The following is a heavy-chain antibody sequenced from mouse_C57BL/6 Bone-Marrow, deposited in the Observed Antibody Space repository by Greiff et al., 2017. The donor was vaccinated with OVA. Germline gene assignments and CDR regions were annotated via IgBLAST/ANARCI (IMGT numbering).Heavy chain of an antibody. CDR2: ISNLAYSI. CDR1: GFTFSDYG. CDR3: ARLNYGILDY. D-gene: IGHD2-1*01. Sequence: EVKLMESGGGLVQPGGSLKLSCAASGFTFSDYGMAWVRQAPRKGPEWVAFISNLAYSIYYADTVTGRFTISRENAKNTLYLEMSSLRSEDTAMYYCARLNYGILDYWGQGTTLTVSS. V-gene: IGHV5-15*01. J-gene: IGHJ2*01.